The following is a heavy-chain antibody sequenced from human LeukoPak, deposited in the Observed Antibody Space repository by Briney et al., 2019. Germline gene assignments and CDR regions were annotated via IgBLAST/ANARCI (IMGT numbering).Heavy chain of an antibody. D-gene: IGHD5-12*01. CDR3: ARDVTYDVGDWFDP. J-gene: IGHJ5*02. V-gene: IGHV3-48*04. Sequence: PGGSLRLSCAASGFTFSSTGMNWVRQAPGKGLEWVSYISSATSTIYYADSVKGRFTISRDNAKNSLYLQMNSLRAEDTAVYYCARDVTYDVGDWFDPWGQGTLVTVSS. CDR1: GFTFSSTG. CDR2: ISSATSTI.